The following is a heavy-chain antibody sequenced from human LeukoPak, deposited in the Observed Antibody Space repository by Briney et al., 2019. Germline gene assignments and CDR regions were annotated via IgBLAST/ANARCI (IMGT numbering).Heavy chain of an antibody. D-gene: IGHD3-10*01. CDR3: ARAIRGVTDAFDI. V-gene: IGHV4-39*01. J-gene: IGHJ3*02. Sequence: SETLSLTCIVSGGSISSGTYYWGWIRQPPGKGLEWIGSIYYNGSTYYNPSLKSRVTISVDTSKNQFSLKLSSVTAADTAVYYCARAIRGVTDAFDIWGQGTMVTVSS. CDR1: GGSISSGTYY. CDR2: IYYNGST.